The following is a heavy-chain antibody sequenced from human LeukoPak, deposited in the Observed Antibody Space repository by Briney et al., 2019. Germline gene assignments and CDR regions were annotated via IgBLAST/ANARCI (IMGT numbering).Heavy chain of an antibody. CDR2: IHAGNGDT. J-gene: IGHJ4*02. D-gene: IGHD6-19*01. CDR1: GYTFISYA. Sequence: GASVKVSCKASGYTFISYALHWVRQAPGQRLEWMGWIHAGNGDTRYSQMFQGRATITRDTSANTVYIDLNSLTSEDTGVYYCARDGVVADRSGWYDYWGQGTLVTVSS. V-gene: IGHV1-3*01. CDR3: ARDGVVADRSGWYDY.